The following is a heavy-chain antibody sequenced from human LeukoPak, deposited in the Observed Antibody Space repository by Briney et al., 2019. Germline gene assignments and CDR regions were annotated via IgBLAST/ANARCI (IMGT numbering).Heavy chain of an antibody. CDR1: GFIFSNFE. V-gene: IGHV3-48*03. Sequence: GGSLRLSCTASGFIFSNFEMNWVRQAPGKGLQWLAYINSGATPEYYADSVKGRFTISRDNAKNSLFLQMNSLRVQDTAIYYCARVICTGGSCFQNDYWGQGTLVTVSS. D-gene: IGHD2-15*01. CDR3: ARVICTGGSCFQNDY. J-gene: IGHJ4*02. CDR2: INSGATPE.